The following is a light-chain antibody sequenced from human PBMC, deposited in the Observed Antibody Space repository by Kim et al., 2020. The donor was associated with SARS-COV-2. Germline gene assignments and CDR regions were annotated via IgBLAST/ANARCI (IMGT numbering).Light chain of an antibody. CDR3: AAWDDSLNGWV. Sequence: QSVLTQPPSASGTPGQRVTISCSGSSSNIGSNTVNWYQQLPGTAPKLLIYHNNQRPSGVPDRFSGSKSGTSASLAISGLQSGDEADYYCAAWDDSLNGWVFGGGTQLTVL. J-gene: IGLJ3*02. V-gene: IGLV1-44*01. CDR1: SSNIGSNT. CDR2: HNN.